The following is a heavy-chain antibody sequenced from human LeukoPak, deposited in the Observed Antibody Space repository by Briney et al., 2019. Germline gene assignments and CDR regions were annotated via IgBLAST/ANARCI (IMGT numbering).Heavy chain of an antibody. CDR3: ARGLFRFGGYYHYFDY. Sequence: ASVKVSCKASGGTFSSYAISWVRQAPGQGLEWMGGIIPIFGTANYAQKFQGRVTITADESTSTAYMELSSPRSEDTAVYYCARGLFRFGGYYHYFDYWGQGTLVTVSS. J-gene: IGHJ4*02. CDR2: IIPIFGTA. D-gene: IGHD3-22*01. V-gene: IGHV1-69*13. CDR1: GGTFSSYA.